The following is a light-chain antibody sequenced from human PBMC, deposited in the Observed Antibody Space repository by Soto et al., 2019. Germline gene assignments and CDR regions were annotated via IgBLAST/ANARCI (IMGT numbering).Light chain of an antibody. CDR2: GAS. CDR3: KQYNNWPLT. J-gene: IGKJ1*01. CDR1: QSVSSN. Sequence: EIVMTQSPATLSVSPGERATLSCRASQSVSSNLAWYQPKPGQAPRLLIYGASTRDTGIPARFSGSGSGTEFTVTISSLQSEDFAVYYCKQYNNWPLTFGQGTKVEIK. V-gene: IGKV3-15*01.